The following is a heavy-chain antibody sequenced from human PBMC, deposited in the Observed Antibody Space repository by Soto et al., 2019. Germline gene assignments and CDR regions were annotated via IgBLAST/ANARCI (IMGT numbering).Heavy chain of an antibody. CDR3: ARGVLGQQLVYYYYYYMDV. Sequence: SVKVSCTASGGTFSIYPVSWVRQAPGQGLEWMGKIIPILDIANYAQKFQGRVTITADKSTSTAYMELSSLRSEDTAVYYCARGVLGQQLVYYYYYYMDVWGKGTTVTVSS. D-gene: IGHD6-13*01. J-gene: IGHJ6*03. V-gene: IGHV1-69*04. CDR2: IIPILDIA. CDR1: GGTFSIYP.